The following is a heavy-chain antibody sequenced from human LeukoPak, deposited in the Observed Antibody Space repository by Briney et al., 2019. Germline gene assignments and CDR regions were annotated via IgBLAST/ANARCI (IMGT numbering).Heavy chain of an antibody. CDR3: ATGERVVPAASYYFDY. CDR2: FDPEDGET. J-gene: IGHJ4*02. V-gene: IGHV1-24*01. D-gene: IGHD2-2*01. CDR1: GYTLTVLS. Sequence: ASVKVSCKVSGYTLTVLSMHWVRQAPGKGLGWMGGFDPEDGETIYAQKFQGRVTMTEDTSTDTAYMELSSLRSEDTAVYYCATGERVVPAASYYFDYWGQGTLVTVSS.